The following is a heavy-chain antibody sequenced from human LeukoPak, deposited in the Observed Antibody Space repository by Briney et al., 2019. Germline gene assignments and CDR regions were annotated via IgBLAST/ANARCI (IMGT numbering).Heavy chain of an antibody. J-gene: IGHJ5*02. CDR1: GGSISSYY. D-gene: IGHD3-10*01. V-gene: IGHV4-59*08. Sequence: SETLSLTCTVSGGSISSYYWSWIRQPPGKGLEWIGYIYYSGSTYYNPSLKSRVTISVDTSKNQFSLKLSSVTAADTAVYYCARGFGELMENWFDPWGQGTLVTVSS. CDR3: ARGFGELMENWFDP. CDR2: IYYSGST.